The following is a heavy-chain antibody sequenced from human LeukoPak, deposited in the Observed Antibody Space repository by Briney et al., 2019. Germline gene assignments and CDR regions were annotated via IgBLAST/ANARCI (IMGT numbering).Heavy chain of an antibody. Sequence: PSETLSLTCAVSGGSFSGYYWSWIRQPPGKGLEWIGEINHSGSTNYNPSRKSRVTISVDTSKNQFSLKLSSATAADTAVYYCARASRNKIDYWGQGTLVTVSS. V-gene: IGHV4-34*01. J-gene: IGHJ4*02. D-gene: IGHD1-14*01. CDR2: INHSGST. CDR3: ARASRNKIDY. CDR1: GGSFSGYY.